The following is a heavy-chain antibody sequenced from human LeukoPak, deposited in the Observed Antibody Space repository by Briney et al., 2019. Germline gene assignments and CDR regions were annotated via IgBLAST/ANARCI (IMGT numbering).Heavy chain of an antibody. V-gene: IGHV1-69*13. CDR3: ARDRLGYGSGSYYPYYFDY. CDR1: GGTFSSYA. J-gene: IGHJ4*02. D-gene: IGHD3-10*01. Sequence: ASVKVSCKASGGTFSSYAISWVRQAPGQGLEWMGGIIPIFGTANYAQKFQGRVTITADESTSTAYMELNSLRSEDTAVYYCARDRLGYGSGSYYPYYFDYWGQGTLVTVSS. CDR2: IIPIFGTA.